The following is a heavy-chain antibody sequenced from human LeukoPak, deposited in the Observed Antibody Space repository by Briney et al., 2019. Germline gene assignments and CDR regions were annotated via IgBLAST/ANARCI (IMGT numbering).Heavy chain of an antibody. CDR3: AKGCCYGSGSSTY. CDR1: GFTFSSYG. J-gene: IGHJ4*02. Sequence: GGSLRLSCAASGFTFSSYGMHWVRQAPGKGLEWVAFIRYDGSNKYYADSVKGRFTISRDNSKNTLYLQMNSLRAEDTAVYYCAKGCCYGSGSSTYWGQGTLVTVSS. V-gene: IGHV3-30*02. CDR2: IRYDGSNK. D-gene: IGHD3-10*01.